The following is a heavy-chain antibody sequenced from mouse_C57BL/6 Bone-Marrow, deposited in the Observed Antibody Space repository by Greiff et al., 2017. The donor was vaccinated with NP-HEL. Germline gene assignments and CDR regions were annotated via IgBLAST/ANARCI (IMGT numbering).Heavy chain of an antibody. CDR2: INPNNGGT. Sequence: VQLQQSGPELVKPGASVKIPCKASGYTFTDYNMDWVKQSHGKSLEWIGDINPNNGGTIYNQKFKGKATLTVDKSSSTAYMKLRSLTSEDTAVYYCARTYNYDGGWYFDVWGTGTTVTVSS. V-gene: IGHV1-18*01. CDR1: GYTFTDYN. J-gene: IGHJ1*03. D-gene: IGHD2-12*01. CDR3: ARTYNYDGGWYFDV.